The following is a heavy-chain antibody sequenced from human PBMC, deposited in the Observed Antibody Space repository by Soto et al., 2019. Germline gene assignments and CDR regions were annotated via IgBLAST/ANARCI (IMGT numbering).Heavy chain of an antibody. J-gene: IGHJ4*02. D-gene: IGHD6-6*01. Sequence: PSETLSLTCTVSGGSVSSGSYSWSWIRQPPGKGLEWIGYIYYSGGTNYNPSLKSRVTISIDTSKNQFSLRLSSVTAADTAMYYCARRIATRQTTYFDYWGQGTLVTDSS. CDR3: ARRIATRQTTYFDY. CDR2: IYYSGGT. V-gene: IGHV4-61*01. CDR1: GGSVSSGSYS.